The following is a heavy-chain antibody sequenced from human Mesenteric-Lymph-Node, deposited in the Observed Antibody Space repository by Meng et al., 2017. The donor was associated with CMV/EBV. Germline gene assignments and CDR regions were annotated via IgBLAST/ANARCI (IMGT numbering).Heavy chain of an antibody. CDR3: AMYGGIAAEDFQH. Sequence: AGSLTLSCAASGFAFGGYWMHWVRQAPGTGRGWEAVISYNEDNKYYTDSVKARCTVSRDISTNTLYLRMNSLRAEDTALYHCAMYGGIAAEDFQHWGQGTLVTVSS. D-gene: IGHD2-15*01. CDR1: GFAFGGYW. J-gene: IGHJ1*01. CDR2: ISYNEDNK. V-gene: IGHV3-30-3*01.